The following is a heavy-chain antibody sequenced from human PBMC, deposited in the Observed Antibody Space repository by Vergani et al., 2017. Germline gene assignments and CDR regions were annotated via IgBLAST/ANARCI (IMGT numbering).Heavy chain of an antibody. CDR3: ARGSITMVRGVIPAFDI. Sequence: QVQLQESGPGLVKPSETLSLTCTVSGGSISSYYWSWIRQPPGKGLEWIGYIYYSGSTNYNPSLKSRVTISVDTSKNQFSLKLSSVTAADTAVYYCARGSITMVRGVIPAFDIWGQGTMVTVSS. J-gene: IGHJ3*02. CDR1: GGSISSYY. D-gene: IGHD3-10*01. CDR2: IYYSGST. V-gene: IGHV4-59*01.